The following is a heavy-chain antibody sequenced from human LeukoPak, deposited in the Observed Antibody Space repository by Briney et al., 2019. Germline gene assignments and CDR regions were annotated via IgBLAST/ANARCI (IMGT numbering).Heavy chain of an antibody. D-gene: IGHD1-26*01. CDR2: ISGSGGST. CDR1: GFTFSSYA. CDR3: AKSLTRLTWELLCYFDY. J-gene: IGHJ4*02. Sequence: GGSLSPSCAASGFTFSSYAMSWVRQAPGKGLEWVSAISGSGGSTYYADSVKGRFTISRDNSKNTLYLQMNSLRAEDTAVYYCAKSLTRLTWELLCYFDYWGQGTLVTVPS. V-gene: IGHV3-23*01.